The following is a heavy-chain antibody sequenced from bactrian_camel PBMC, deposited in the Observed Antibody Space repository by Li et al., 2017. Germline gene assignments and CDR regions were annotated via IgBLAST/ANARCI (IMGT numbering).Heavy chain of an antibody. J-gene: IGHJ4*01. CDR2: ITRIHGGT. D-gene: IGHD3*01. CDR1: GKTNVLNC. V-gene: IGHV3S53*01. CDR3: AAVTGCSLTPWLRDPGNKSGPMN. Sequence: HVQLVESGGGSVQPGGSLNLSCAATGKTNVLNCKGWFRQAPGKEREGVAVITRIHGGTEYADSVRGRFIISRDSSKMTWALQMNNLKPEDTAMYYCAAVTGCSLTPWLRDPGNKSGPMNWGQGTQVTVS.